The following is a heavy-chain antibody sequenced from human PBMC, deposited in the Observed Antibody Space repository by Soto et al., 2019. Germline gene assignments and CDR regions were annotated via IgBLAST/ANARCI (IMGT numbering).Heavy chain of an antibody. CDR1: GFTFSNAW. V-gene: IGHV3-15*01. Sequence: GSLRLSCAASGFTFSNAWMSWVRQAPGKGLEWVGRIKSKTDGGTTDYAAPVKGRFTISRDDSKNTLYLQMNSLKTEDTAVYYCTTVYYYDSSGPSGYFQHWGQGTLVTVSS. CDR3: TTVYYYDSSGPSGYFQH. J-gene: IGHJ1*01. CDR2: IKSKTDGGTT. D-gene: IGHD3-22*01.